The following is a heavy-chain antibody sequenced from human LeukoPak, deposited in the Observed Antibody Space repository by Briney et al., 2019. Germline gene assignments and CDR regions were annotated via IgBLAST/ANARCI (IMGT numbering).Heavy chain of an antibody. CDR1: GGSFSGYY. D-gene: IGHD6-13*01. CDR2: INHSGST. J-gene: IGHJ4*02. Sequence: SETLSLTCAVYGGSFSGYYWSWIRQPPGKGLEWIGEINHSGSTNYNPSLKSRVTMSVDTSKNQLSLKVISVTAADTAVYYCARDKSTGAAAIDYWGQGTLVTVSS. CDR3: ARDKSTGAAAIDY. V-gene: IGHV4-34*01.